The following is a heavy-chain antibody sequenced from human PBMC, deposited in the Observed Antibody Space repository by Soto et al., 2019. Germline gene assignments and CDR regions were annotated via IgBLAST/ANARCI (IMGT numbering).Heavy chain of an antibody. CDR2: IDNNGVT. Sequence: EALALTSIDAGGRVYSNGDSWGWIRQPPGKGLEWIGSIDNNGVTNYNSSLKSRVTISRDTSKNQFSVRLTCVTAADTAVYYCGKILVGATGDTDADSWGPGTLVTVSS. D-gene: IGHD2-15*01. J-gene: IGHJ4*02. CDR1: GGRVYSNGDS. CDR3: GKILVGATGDTDADS. V-gene: IGHV4-39*01.